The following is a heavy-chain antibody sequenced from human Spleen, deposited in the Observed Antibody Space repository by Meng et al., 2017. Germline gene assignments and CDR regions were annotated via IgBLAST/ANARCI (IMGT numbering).Heavy chain of an antibody. J-gene: IGHJ3*02. CDR1: GFSLSTSGMC. Sequence: SGPMLVTPTQTLTLTCTFSGFSLSTSGMCVSWLRQPPGKALEWLALIDWDEDEYYSTSLKTRLTISKDTSKNQVVLTMTNMDPVDTATYYCARIVSWDDAFDIWGQGTMVTVSS. CDR2: IDWDEDE. V-gene: IGHV2-70*01. D-gene: IGHD2-15*01. CDR3: ARIVSWDDAFDI.